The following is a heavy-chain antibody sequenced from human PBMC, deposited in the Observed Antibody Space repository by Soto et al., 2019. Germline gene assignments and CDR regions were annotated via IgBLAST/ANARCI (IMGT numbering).Heavy chain of an antibody. V-gene: IGHV4-34*01. Sequence: QMQLQQWGAGLLKPSETLSLTCAVYGGSFSGYYYYWIRQPPGKGLEWIGDINRSGSTNYNPSLKSRVPTSVDTAKNQFSLTLSSVTAADTAIYYCARGGLTTVPPLTWGQGTLVTVSS. J-gene: IGHJ4*02. CDR3: ARGGLTTVPPLT. CDR1: GGSFSGYY. CDR2: INRSGST. D-gene: IGHD4-17*01.